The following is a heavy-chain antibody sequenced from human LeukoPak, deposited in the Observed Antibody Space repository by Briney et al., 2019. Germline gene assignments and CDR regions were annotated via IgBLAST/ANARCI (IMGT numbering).Heavy chain of an antibody. D-gene: IGHD3-22*01. V-gene: IGHV3-74*01. CDR1: GFTFSAFW. J-gene: IGHJ4*02. Sequence: GGSLXLSCAASGFTFSAFWMHWVRQAPGKGLVWVSRINSDGSSTTYADSVKGRFTVSRDNAKNTLYLQMDSLRAEDSAVYYCARGLVHDTSGYYSDYWGQGILVTVSS. CDR2: INSDGSST. CDR3: ARGLVHDTSGYYSDY.